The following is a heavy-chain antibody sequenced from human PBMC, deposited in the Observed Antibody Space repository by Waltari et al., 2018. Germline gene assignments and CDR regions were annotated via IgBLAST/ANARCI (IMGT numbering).Heavy chain of an antibody. CDR1: GFTFNNYW. V-gene: IGHV3-7*01. Sequence: EVHLVQSGGGLIQPGGSLSLSGGVYGFTFNNYWMTWVRQAPGKGLEWVANINQDGRDKNYVDSVEGRFTISRDNAQNSVYLQMNSLRAEDTAVYYCARDVPNGYFDYWGSGTLVTVSS. CDR2: INQDGRDK. J-gene: IGHJ4*02. D-gene: IGHD1-1*01. CDR3: ARDVPNGYFDY.